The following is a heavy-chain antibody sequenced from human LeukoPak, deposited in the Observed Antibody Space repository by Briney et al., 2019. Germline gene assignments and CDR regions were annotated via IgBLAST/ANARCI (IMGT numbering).Heavy chain of an antibody. CDR2: IDTGGET. CDR1: GFTFSRYD. Sequence: GGSLRLSCAASGFTFSRYDMHWVRQATGKGLEWVSGIDTGGETYYPGSMKGRFTISRENAKNSLYLQMNSLRAGDTAVYYCARVSPNTVTTLQYFDYWGQGTLVTVSS. V-gene: IGHV3-13*01. CDR3: ARVSPNTVTTLQYFDY. J-gene: IGHJ4*02. D-gene: IGHD4-17*01.